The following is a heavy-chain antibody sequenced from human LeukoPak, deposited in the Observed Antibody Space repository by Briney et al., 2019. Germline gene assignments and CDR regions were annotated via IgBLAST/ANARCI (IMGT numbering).Heavy chain of an antibody. CDR1: GFTFSSYA. J-gene: IGHJ4*02. V-gene: IGHV3-23*01. CDR2: ISGSGGST. CDR3: AAGSRNQPYYFDY. D-gene: IGHD1-14*01. Sequence: GSLRLSCAASGFTFSSYAMSWVRQAPGKGLEWVSAISGSGGSTYYADSVKGRFTISRDNSKNTLYLQMNSLRAEDTALYYCAAGSRNQPYYFDYWGQGTLVTVSS.